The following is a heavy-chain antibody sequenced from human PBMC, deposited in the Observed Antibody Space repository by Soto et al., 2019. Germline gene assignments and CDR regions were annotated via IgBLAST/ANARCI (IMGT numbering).Heavy chain of an antibody. D-gene: IGHD1-20*01. V-gene: IGHV1-18*01. Sequence: ASVKVSCKASGYTFTSYGIRWVRQAPGQGLEWMGWISAYNGNTNYAQKFQGRVTITADKSTSTAYMELSSLRSEDTAVYYCARGITGTSDAFDIWGQGTMVTVSS. CDR3: ARGITGTSDAFDI. CDR2: ISAYNGNT. J-gene: IGHJ3*02. CDR1: GYTFTSYG.